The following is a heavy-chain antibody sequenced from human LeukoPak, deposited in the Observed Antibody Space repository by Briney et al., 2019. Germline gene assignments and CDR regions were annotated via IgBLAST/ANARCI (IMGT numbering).Heavy chain of an antibody. CDR2: IYYSGST. V-gene: IGHV4-61*08. CDR1: GGSISSGDYY. CDR3: ARSTGGLINWFDL. Sequence: SETLSLTCTVSGGSISSGDYYWSWIRQPPGKGLEWIGYIYYSGSTNYNPSLKSRVTISVDTSKNQFSLKLSSVTAAVTAVYFCARSTGGLINWFDLWGQGTLVTVSS. J-gene: IGHJ5*02. D-gene: IGHD2-8*01.